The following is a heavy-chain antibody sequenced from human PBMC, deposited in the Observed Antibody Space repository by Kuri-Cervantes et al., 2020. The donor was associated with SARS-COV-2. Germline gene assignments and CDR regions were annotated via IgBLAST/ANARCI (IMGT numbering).Heavy chain of an antibody. CDR3: AGDLYETYYFDF. CDR2: VSYDGSNR. CDR1: GFTFSTYA. J-gene: IGHJ4*02. V-gene: IGHV3-30*04. D-gene: IGHD5/OR15-5a*01. Sequence: GGSLRLSCAASGFTFSTYAMHWVRQAPGKGLEWVAQVSYDGSNRFYAQSVRGRFTISRDNSKSTLYLQMDSLRGDDTALYYCAGDLYETYYFDFWGQGALVTVSS.